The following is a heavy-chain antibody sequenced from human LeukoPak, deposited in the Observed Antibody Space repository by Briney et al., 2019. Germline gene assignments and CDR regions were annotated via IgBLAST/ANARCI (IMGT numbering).Heavy chain of an antibody. CDR3: ARDAYYDFWSGYLSGGSQIDY. D-gene: IGHD3-3*01. V-gene: IGHV3-23*01. Sequence: PGGSLRLSCAASGFTFSSYAMSWVRQAPGKGLEWVSAISGSGGSTYCADSVKGRFTISRDNSKNTLYLQMNSLRAEDTAVYYCARDAYYDFWSGYLSGGSQIDYWGQGTLVTVSS. CDR1: GFTFSSYA. CDR2: ISGSGGST. J-gene: IGHJ4*02.